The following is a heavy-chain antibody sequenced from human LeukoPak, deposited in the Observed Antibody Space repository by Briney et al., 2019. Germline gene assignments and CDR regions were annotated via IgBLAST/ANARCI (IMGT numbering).Heavy chain of an antibody. D-gene: IGHD2-2*01. CDR2: IYTSGST. J-gene: IGHJ4*02. V-gene: IGHV4-4*07. CDR3: ARSPELVPAAQTVLSFDY. CDR1: GGSISSYY. Sequence: SETLSLTCTVSGGSISSYYWSWNRQPAGKGLEWIGRIYTSGSTNYNPSLKSRVTMSVDTSKNQFSLKLSSVTAADTAVYYCARSPELVPAAQTVLSFDYWGQGTLVTVSS.